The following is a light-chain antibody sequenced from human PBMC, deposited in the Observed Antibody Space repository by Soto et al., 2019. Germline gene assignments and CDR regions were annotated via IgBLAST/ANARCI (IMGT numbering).Light chain of an antibody. Sequence: QSVLTQPASVSGSPGQSITISCTGHNNDVGGYKLVSWYQQHPGKVPKVAIYEGSKRPSGVSNRFSGSKSGNTASLTISGLQAEDEAYYYCWSYAGNTIFVFGGGTKLTVL. J-gene: IGLJ2*01. CDR3: WSYAGNTIFV. CDR2: EGS. CDR1: NNDVGGYKL. V-gene: IGLV2-23*03.